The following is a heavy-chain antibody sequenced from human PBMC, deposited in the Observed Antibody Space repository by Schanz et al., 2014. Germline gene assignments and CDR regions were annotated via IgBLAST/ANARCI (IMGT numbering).Heavy chain of an antibody. J-gene: IGHJ4*02. CDR1: GFTFSSNS. V-gene: IGHV3-23*04. Sequence: EVQLVESGGGLVQPGGSLRLSCAASGFTFSSNSMNWVRQAPGKGLEWVSAISGGGGTTYYADSVKGRFTISRDNSKNTLYLQMNSLRAEDTAVYYCARGGPAYYFDDWGQGTLVTVSS. CDR3: ARGGPAYYFDD. CDR2: ISGGGGTT.